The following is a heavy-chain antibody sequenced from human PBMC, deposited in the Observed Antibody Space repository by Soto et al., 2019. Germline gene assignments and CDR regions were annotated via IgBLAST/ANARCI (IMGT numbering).Heavy chain of an antibody. Sequence: GGSLRLSCAASGFTFSSYAMSWVRQAPGKGLEWVANIKQDGSEKYYVDSVKGRFTISRDNAKNSLYLQMNSLRAEDTAVYYCARAVRVGDSSGYFDYWGQGTLVTVSS. D-gene: IGHD3-22*01. CDR2: IKQDGSEK. V-gene: IGHV3-7*01. CDR1: GFTFSSYA. CDR3: ARAVRVGDSSGYFDY. J-gene: IGHJ4*02.